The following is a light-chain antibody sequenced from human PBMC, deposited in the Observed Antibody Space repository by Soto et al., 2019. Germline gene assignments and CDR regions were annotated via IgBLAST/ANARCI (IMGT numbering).Light chain of an antibody. CDR3: QQYYKWPLT. Sequence: EVVVTQSPVTLSVSPGERATLSCRASQSVSSNLAWYQQKPGRAPRLLIYGASTRATGIPARFSGSGSGTEFTLTITSLQSEDFAVYYCQQYYKWPLTFGGGTTVGIK. CDR2: GAS. J-gene: IGKJ4*01. CDR1: QSVSSN. V-gene: IGKV3-15*01.